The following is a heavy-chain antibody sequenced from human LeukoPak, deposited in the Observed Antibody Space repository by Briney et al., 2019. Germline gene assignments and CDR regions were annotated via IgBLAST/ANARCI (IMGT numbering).Heavy chain of an antibody. CDR1: AFTFSSYA. CDR3: ERDPHSSDGMVV. Sequence: GGSLRLSCAASAFTFSSYAMTWVRQAPGKGLEWVSGISAGGGSTYYADSVKGRFTISRDNSKNTVDLQMNSLRAEDTAIYYCERDPHSSDGMVVWGQGTTVTVAS. V-gene: IGHV3-23*01. CDR2: ISAGGGST. D-gene: IGHD2-15*01. J-gene: IGHJ6*02.